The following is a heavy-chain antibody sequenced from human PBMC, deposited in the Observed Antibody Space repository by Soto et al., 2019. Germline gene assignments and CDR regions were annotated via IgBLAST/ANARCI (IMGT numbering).Heavy chain of an antibody. CDR2: IYYSGST. J-gene: IGHJ5*02. CDR1: GGSISSSSYY. V-gene: IGHV4-39*01. CDR3: ARQGSGSYLEGWFDP. Sequence: SETLSLTCTVSGGSISSSSYYWGWIRQPPGKGLEWIGSIYYSGSTYYNPSLKSRVTISVGTSKNQFSLKLSSVTAADTAVYYCARQGSGSYLEGWFDPWGQGTLVTVSS. D-gene: IGHD3-10*01.